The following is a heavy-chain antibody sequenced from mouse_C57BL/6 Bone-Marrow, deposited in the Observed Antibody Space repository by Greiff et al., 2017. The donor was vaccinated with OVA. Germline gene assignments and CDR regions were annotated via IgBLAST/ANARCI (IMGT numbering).Heavy chain of an antibody. CDR3: TRYDGYYWYFDV. J-gene: IGHJ1*03. Sequence: EVKLQESGPVLARPGASVKMSCKTSGYTFTSYWMHWVKQRPGQGLEWIGAIYPGNSDTSYNQKFKGKAKLTAVTSASTAYMELSSLTNEDSAVYYCTRYDGYYWYFDVWGTGTTVTVSS. D-gene: IGHD2-3*01. CDR2: IYPGNSDT. CDR1: GYTFTSYW. V-gene: IGHV1-5*01.